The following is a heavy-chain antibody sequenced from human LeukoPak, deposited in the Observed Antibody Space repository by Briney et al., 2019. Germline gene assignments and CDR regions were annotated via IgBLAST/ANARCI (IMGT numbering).Heavy chain of an antibody. J-gene: IGHJ5*02. Sequence: GGSLRLSCAASGFTFSSYSMNWVRQAPGKGLEWVSYISSSSSTIYYADSVKGRFTIYRDNAKNSLYLQMNSLRAEDTAVYYCARGGDCSSTSCYPYHWFDPWGQGTLVTVSS. CDR1: GFTFSSYS. CDR3: ARGGDCSSTSCYPYHWFDP. V-gene: IGHV3-48*01. CDR2: ISSSSSTI. D-gene: IGHD2-2*01.